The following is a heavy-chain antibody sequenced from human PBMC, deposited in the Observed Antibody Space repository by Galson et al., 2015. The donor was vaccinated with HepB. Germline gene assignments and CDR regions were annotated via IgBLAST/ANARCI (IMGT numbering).Heavy chain of an antibody. CDR3: VKEETTMVRVYYFDY. V-gene: IGHV3-64D*06. CDR2: ISSNGGST. Sequence: SLRLSCAASGFTFSSYAMHWVRQAPGKGLEYVSAISSNGGSTYYADSVKGRFTISRDNSKNTLYLQMSSLRAEDTAVYYCVKEETTMVRVYYFDYWGQGTLVTVSS. D-gene: IGHD3-10*01. J-gene: IGHJ4*02. CDR1: GFTFSSYA.